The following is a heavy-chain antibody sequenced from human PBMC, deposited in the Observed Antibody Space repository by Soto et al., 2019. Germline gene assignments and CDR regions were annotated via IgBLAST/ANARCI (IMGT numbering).Heavy chain of an antibody. V-gene: IGHV4-34*01. CDR2: INHSGST. J-gene: IGHJ1*01. CDR1: GGSFSGYY. Sequence: PSETLSLTCAVYGGSFSGYYWSWIRQPPGKGLEWIGEINHSGSTNYNPSLKSRVTISVDTSKNQFSLKLSSVTAADTAVYYCARGHGCYGGDCSSTPFQHWGQGTLVTVSS. CDR3: ARGHGCYGGDCSSTPFQH. D-gene: IGHD2-21*02.